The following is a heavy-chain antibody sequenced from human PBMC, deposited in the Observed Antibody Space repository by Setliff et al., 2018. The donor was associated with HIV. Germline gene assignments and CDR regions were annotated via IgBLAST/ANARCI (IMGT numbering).Heavy chain of an antibody. J-gene: IGHJ4*02. Sequence: PSETLSLTCTVSGGSIISSSYYWGWIRQPPGKGLEWIGTMYYRGTTYNNPSLKSRVNFSADTSKNQFSLSLNSGTATDTAVYYCMRQGLTMNRGVPAPILYYFDYWGQGILVTVSS. CDR2: MYYRGTT. CDR1: GGSIISSSYY. CDR3: MRQGLTMNRGVPAPILYYFDY. D-gene: IGHD3-10*01. V-gene: IGHV4-39*01.